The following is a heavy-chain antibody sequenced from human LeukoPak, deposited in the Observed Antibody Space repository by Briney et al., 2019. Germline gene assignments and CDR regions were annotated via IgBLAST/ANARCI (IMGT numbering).Heavy chain of an antibody. Sequence: ASVKGSCKASGYTFTSYYMHWVRQAPGQGLEWMGIINPSGGSTSYAQKFQGRVTMTRDTSTSTVYMELSSLRSEDTAVYYCARDLVLVAATSTFDIWGQGTMVTVSS. CDR1: GYTFTSYY. D-gene: IGHD2-15*01. CDR2: INPSGGST. J-gene: IGHJ3*02. V-gene: IGHV1-46*01. CDR3: ARDLVLVAATSTFDI.